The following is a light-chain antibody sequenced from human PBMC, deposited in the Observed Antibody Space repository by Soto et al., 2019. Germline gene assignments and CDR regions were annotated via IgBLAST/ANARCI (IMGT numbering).Light chain of an antibody. J-gene: IGLJ1*01. CDR2: EVV. Sequence: QSVLTQPPSASGSPGQSVTLSCTGTPNDIGVYDFVSWYQHHPGKAPRLIIYEVVQRPSGVPDRFSGSKSGNTASLTVSGLQAADEADYFCKSYAGSNTDVFGSGTKLTVL. V-gene: IGLV2-8*01. CDR3: KSYAGSNTDV. CDR1: PNDIGVYDF.